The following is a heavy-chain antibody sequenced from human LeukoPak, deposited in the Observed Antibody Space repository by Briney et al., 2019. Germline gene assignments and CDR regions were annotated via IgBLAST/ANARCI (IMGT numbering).Heavy chain of an antibody. D-gene: IGHD3-22*01. Sequence: PSETLSLTCTVSGGSISSYYWSWIRQPPGKGLEWIGYIYYSGSTNYNPSLKSRVTISVDKSKNQFSLKLSSVTAADTAVYFCARDLHYYDSSGYLLDYYYYYGMDVWGQGTTVTVSS. V-gene: IGHV4-59*12. CDR3: ARDLHYYDSSGYLLDYYYYYGMDV. CDR2: IYYSGST. J-gene: IGHJ6*02. CDR1: GGSISSYY.